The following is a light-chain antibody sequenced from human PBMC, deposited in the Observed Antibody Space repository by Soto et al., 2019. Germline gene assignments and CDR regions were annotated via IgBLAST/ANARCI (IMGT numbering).Light chain of an antibody. CDR3: QQYDTYPVT. CDR2: KAS. Sequence: DIQMTQSPSTLSASVGDRVTITCRASQSISDRLAWYQQKPGKAPKVLIYKASSLQSGVPLRFSGGGSGAEFTLTISSLQPDDFATYYCQQYDTYPVTFGQGTKVEIK. J-gene: IGKJ1*01. V-gene: IGKV1-5*03. CDR1: QSISDR.